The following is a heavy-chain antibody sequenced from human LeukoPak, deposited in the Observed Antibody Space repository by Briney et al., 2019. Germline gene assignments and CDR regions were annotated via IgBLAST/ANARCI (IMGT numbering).Heavy chain of an antibody. V-gene: IGHV4-4*09. J-gene: IGHJ6*03. CDR2: IYTSGST. Sequence: SETLSLTCIVSGGSISSYYWSWIRQPPGKGLEWIGYIYTSGSTNYNPSLKSRVTISVDTSKNQFSLKLSSVTAADTAVYYCARSGVAGPYYYYYYMDVWGKGTTVTVSS. D-gene: IGHD6-19*01. CDR3: ARSGVAGPYYYYYYMDV. CDR1: GGSISSYY.